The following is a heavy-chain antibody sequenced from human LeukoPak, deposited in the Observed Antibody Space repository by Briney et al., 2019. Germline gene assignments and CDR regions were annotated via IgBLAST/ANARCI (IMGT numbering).Heavy chain of an antibody. D-gene: IGHD2-15*01. Sequence: KPSETLSLTCTVSGGSIGSYYWSWIRQPPGKGLEWIGYIYDSGSTNYNPSLKSRVTISVDTSKNQFSLKLSSVTAADTAVYYCARGGSYSLFYFDYWGQGTLVTVSS. CDR1: GGSIGSYY. J-gene: IGHJ4*02. CDR3: ARGGSYSLFYFDY. V-gene: IGHV4-59*12. CDR2: IYDSGST.